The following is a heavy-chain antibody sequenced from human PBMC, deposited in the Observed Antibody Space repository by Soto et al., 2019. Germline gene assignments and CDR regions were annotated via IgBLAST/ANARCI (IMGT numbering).Heavy chain of an antibody. CDR3: TKSRGVAGRPLED. V-gene: IGHV3-9*01. Sequence: SLRLSCAASGFVFEDYAMHWVRQAPGKGLEWASSITWNSDSLAYTGSVKGRFTISRDNAKNALYLEMDSLRPEDTALYYCTKSRGVAGRPLEDWGQGTLVTVSS. CDR1: GFVFEDYA. J-gene: IGHJ4*02. D-gene: IGHD6-6*01. CDR2: ITWNSDSL.